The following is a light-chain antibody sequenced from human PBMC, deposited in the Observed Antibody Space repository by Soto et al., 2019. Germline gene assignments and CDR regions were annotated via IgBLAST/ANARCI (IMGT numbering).Light chain of an antibody. CDR3: QQYYSIPHT. CDR1: QSVLYSSNNKNY. Sequence: DIVMTQSPDSLAVSLGERATINCKSSQSVLYSSNNKNYVAWYQQKPGQPPKLLIYWASTRESGVPDRFSGSGSGTDFTLTISSLQAEDVAVYYCQQYYSIPHTFGQGTKLEIK. V-gene: IGKV4-1*01. J-gene: IGKJ2*01. CDR2: WAS.